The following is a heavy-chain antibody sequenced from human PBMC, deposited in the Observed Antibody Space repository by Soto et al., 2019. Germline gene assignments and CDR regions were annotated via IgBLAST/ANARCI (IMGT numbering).Heavy chain of an antibody. CDR1: GFTFSSYG. V-gene: IGHV3-30*18. CDR3: AKGVTMVRGVSLDWFDP. CDR2: ISYDGSNK. J-gene: IGHJ5*02. D-gene: IGHD3-10*01. Sequence: QVQLVESGGGVVQPGRSLRLSGAASGFTFSSYGMHWVRQAPGKGLEWVAVISYDGSNKYYADSVKGRFTISRDNSKNTLYLQMNSLRAEDTAVYYCAKGVTMVRGVSLDWFDPWGQGTLVTVSS.